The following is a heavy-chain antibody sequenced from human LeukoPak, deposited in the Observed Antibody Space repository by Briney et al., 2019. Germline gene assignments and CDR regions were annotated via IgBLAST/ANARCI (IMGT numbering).Heavy chain of an antibody. J-gene: IGHJ4*02. CDR3: ARDYYYDSSALFDY. CDR1: GFTITTNY. D-gene: IGHD3-22*01. CDR2: IYGDDET. V-gene: IGHV3-53*01. Sequence: GGSLRLSCAASGFTITTNYMNWVRQAPGKGLEWVSVIYGDDETNYADSVKGRFTISRDNSKNTLYLQMNSLRAEDTAVYYCARDYYYDSSALFDYWGQGTLVTVSS.